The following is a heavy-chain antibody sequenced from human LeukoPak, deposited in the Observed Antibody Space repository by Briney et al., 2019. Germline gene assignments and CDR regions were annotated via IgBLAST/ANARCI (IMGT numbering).Heavy chain of an antibody. CDR3: AELGITMIGGV. CDR1: GFTFSSYE. D-gene: IGHD3-10*02. V-gene: IGHV3-48*03. Sequence: GGSLRLSCVASGFTFSSYEMNWVRQAPGKGLEWVSYITSSGSSIYYADSVKGRFTISRDNAKNSLYLQMNSLRAEDTAVYYCAELGITMIGGVWGKGTTVTISS. J-gene: IGHJ6*04. CDR2: ITSSGSSI.